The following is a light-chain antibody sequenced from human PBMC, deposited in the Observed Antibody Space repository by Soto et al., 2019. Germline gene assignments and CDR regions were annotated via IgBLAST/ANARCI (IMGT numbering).Light chain of an antibody. Sequence: EIVLTQSPGTLSLSPGERATLSCRASQSVRSNYLAWYQQKPGQAPRLFIYGASSRATGIPDRFSGSGSGTDLTLTISRLEPEDFAVYYCHQYSSSPLTFGGGTKVDIK. V-gene: IGKV3-20*01. J-gene: IGKJ4*01. CDR3: HQYSSSPLT. CDR2: GAS. CDR1: QSVRSNY.